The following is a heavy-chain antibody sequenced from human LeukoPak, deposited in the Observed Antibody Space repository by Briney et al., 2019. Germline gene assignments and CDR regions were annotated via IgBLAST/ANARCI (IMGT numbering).Heavy chain of an antibody. CDR3: ARSPYGQGRYFQH. V-gene: IGHV5-51*01. CDR1: GYSFTSYW. CDR2: IYPGDSDT. J-gene: IGHJ1*01. D-gene: IGHD4-17*01. Sequence: GESLKISCKGSGYSFTSYWIGWVRQMPGKGLEWMGIIYPGDSDTRYCPSFQGQVTISADKSISTAYLQWSSLKASDTAMYYCARSPYGQGRYFQHWGQGTLVTVSS.